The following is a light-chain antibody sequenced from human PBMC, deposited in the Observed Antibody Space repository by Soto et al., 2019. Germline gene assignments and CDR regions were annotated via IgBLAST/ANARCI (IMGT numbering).Light chain of an antibody. CDR1: QSISSY. CDR3: QQSYSNPYN. V-gene: IGKV1-39*01. CDR2: AAS. Sequence: DIQMTQSPPSLSASVGDRVTITCRASQSISSYLNWYQQKRGQAPKLLIYAASSLQSGVPSRFSGSGSGTDFTLIITSLQPEDFATYYCQQSYSNPYNFDQGTKLEIK. J-gene: IGKJ2*01.